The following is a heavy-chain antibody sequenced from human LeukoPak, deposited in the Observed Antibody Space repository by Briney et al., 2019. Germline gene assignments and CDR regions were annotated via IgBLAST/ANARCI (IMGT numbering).Heavy chain of an antibody. V-gene: IGHV1-2*02. Sequence: GASVKVSCKASGYTFTGYYMHWVRQAPGQGLEWMGWINPNSGGTNYAQKFQGRVTMTRDMSISTAYMELSRLRSDDTAVYYCARGVMYSSSSGSCDYWGQGTLVTVSS. CDR3: ARGVMYSSSSGSCDY. CDR2: INPNSGGT. D-gene: IGHD6-6*01. CDR1: GYTFTGYY. J-gene: IGHJ4*02.